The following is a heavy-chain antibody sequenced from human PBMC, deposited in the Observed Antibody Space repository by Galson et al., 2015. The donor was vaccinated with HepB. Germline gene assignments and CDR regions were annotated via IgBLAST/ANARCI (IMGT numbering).Heavy chain of an antibody. CDR3: ARENRPTQYFFDY. CDR2: ISYDGSNK. J-gene: IGHJ4*02. Sequence: SLRLSCAASGFTFSSYAMHWVRQAPGKGLEWVTIISYDGSNKYYADSVKGRFTISRDNSKNTLYLQMNSLRAEDTAVYYCARENRPTQYFFDYWGQGTVVTVSS. V-gene: IGHV3-30*04. D-gene: IGHD2-15*01. CDR1: GFTFSSYA.